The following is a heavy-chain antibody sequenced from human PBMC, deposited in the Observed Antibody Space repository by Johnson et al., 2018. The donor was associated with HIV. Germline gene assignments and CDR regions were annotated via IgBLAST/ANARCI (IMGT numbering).Heavy chain of an antibody. V-gene: IGHV3-13*01. CDR3: AKPFPRWFAPLETAFDI. J-gene: IGHJ3*02. D-gene: IGHD3-9*01. Sequence: VQLVESGGGLVQPGGSLRLSCAASGFTFSSYDMHWVRQATGKGLEWVSAIGTAGDTYYPGSVKGRFTISRDNSKNTLYLQMNSLRPGDTAVYYCAKPFPRWFAPLETAFDIWGQGTMVTVSS. CDR1: GFTFSSYD. CDR2: IGTAGDT.